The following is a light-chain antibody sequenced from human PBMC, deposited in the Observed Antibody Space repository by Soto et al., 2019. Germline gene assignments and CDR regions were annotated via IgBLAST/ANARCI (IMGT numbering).Light chain of an antibody. J-gene: IGKJ5*01. V-gene: IGKV1-9*01. CDR1: QGISSY. CDR2: AAS. CDR3: QQLNSYPQIT. Sequence: IQLTQSPSSLYASVGDRVTITCRASQGISSYLAWYQEKPGKAPKLLIYAASTLQSGVPSRFSGSGSGTEFTLTISSLQPEDFATYYCQQLNSYPQITFGQGTRLEIK.